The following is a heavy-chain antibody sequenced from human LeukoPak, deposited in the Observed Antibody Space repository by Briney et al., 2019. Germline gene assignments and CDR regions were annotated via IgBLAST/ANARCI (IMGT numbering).Heavy chain of an antibody. D-gene: IGHD2-2*02. CDR2: IYPGDSDT. J-gene: IGHJ6*02. V-gene: IGHV5-51*01. CDR1: GYSFTSYW. CDR3: ARLPGYCSSTSCYNYYYYGMDV. Sequence: GASLKISCKGSGYSFTSYWIGWVRQLPGKGLEWMGIIYPGDSDTRYSPSFQGQVTISADKSISTAYLQWSSLKASDTAMYYCARLPGYCSSTSCYNYYYYGMDVWGQGTTATVSS.